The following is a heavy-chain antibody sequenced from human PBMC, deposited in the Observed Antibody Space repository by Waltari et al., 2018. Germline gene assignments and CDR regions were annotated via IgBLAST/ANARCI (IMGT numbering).Heavy chain of an antibody. Sequence: EVHLVQSGGGLVQPGRSLRLSCTGSGFPFGDYAMSWVRQAPGKGLECVAFIRSTSYGATPEYAASVKGRFTISRDDSNSVAYLQMNSLKTEDTAVYWCTRGSYTHPRRFDPWGQGTLVTVSS. D-gene: IGHD4-4*01. J-gene: IGHJ5*02. CDR2: IRSTSYGATP. V-gene: IGHV3-49*04. CDR1: GFPFGDYA. CDR3: TRGSYTHPRRFDP.